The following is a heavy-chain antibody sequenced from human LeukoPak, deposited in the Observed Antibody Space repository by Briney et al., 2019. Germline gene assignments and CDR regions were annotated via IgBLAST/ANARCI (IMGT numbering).Heavy chain of an antibody. Sequence: SETLSLTCGVSAGSINSSSWWSWVRQPPGKGLQWIAEIFHTGSTNYNPSLKSRVTISVDTSKNQFSLRLSSVTAADTAVYYCARVTGYVMEDYFDYWGQGTLVTVSS. CDR1: AGSINSSSW. CDR3: ARVTGYVMEDYFDY. J-gene: IGHJ4*02. CDR2: IFHTGST. V-gene: IGHV4-4*02. D-gene: IGHD6-13*01.